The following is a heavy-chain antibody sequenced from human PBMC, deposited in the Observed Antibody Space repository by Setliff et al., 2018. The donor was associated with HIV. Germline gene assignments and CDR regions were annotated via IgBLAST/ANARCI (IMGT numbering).Heavy chain of an antibody. J-gene: IGHJ4*02. Sequence: PSETLSLTCTVSGGSITSSTYYWDWIRQAPGKGLDWIGSIFYNGSTYYNPSVKSRVTISIDTSKNQFPLRLSSVTAADTAVYYCARNHKYYYDSSGVDYWGQGTLVTVSS. CDR1: GGSITSSTYY. CDR2: IFYNGST. V-gene: IGHV4-39*06. D-gene: IGHD3-22*01. CDR3: ARNHKYYYDSSGVDY.